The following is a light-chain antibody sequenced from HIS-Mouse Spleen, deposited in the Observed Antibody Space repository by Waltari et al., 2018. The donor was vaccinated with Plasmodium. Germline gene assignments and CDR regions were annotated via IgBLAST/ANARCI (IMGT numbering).Light chain of an antibody. Sequence: QSALTQPASVSGSPGQSTTIPCPGTSSDVGRYHYVSWYQQHPGKAPKLMIYEVSNRPSGVSNRFSGSKSGNTASLTISGLQAEDEADYYCSSYTSSSTLLYVFGTGTKVTVL. CDR3: SSYTSSSTLLYV. V-gene: IGLV2-14*01. CDR2: EVS. CDR1: SSDVGRYHY. J-gene: IGLJ1*01.